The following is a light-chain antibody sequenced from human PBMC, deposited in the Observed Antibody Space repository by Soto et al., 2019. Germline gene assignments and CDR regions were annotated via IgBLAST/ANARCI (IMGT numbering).Light chain of an antibody. Sequence: QSALTQPASVSGSPGQSITISCTGTSSDVGGYNYVSWYQQHPDKAPKLMIYDVSNRPSGVSNRFSGSKSGNTASLTISGLQAEDEADYYCSSYTSSSPLYVFGTGTQLTVL. CDR2: DVS. CDR1: SSDVGGYNY. CDR3: SSYTSSSPLYV. V-gene: IGLV2-14*01. J-gene: IGLJ1*01.